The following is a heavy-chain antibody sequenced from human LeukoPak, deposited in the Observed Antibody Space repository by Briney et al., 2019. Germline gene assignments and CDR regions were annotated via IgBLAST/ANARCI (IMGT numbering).Heavy chain of an antibody. CDR2: IYYSGST. Sequence: SETLSLTCTVSGGSISSYYWSWIRQPPGKGLEWIGYIYYSGSTNYNPSLKSRVTISVDTSKNPFSLKLSSVTAADTAVYYCAKSVIDVTTNWFDPWGQGTLVTVSS. J-gene: IGHJ5*02. V-gene: IGHV4-59*01. CDR1: GGSISSYY. CDR3: AKSVIDVTTNWFDP. D-gene: IGHD4-17*01.